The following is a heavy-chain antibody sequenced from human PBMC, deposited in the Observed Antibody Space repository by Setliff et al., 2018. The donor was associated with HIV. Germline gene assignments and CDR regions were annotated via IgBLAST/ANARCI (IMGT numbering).Heavy chain of an antibody. CDR1: GFTFSNYG. D-gene: IGHD6-19*01. CDR3: AKTSGWTTIDY. J-gene: IGHJ4*02. V-gene: IGHV3-30*02. Sequence: PGGSLRLSCAASGFTFSNYGLHWVRQAPGKGLEWVAFIRNDGSNEYYIDSVKGRFTISRDDSKNTVYLQMNSLTAEDTAVYYCAKTSGWTTIDYWGQGTLVTVSS. CDR2: IRNDGSNE.